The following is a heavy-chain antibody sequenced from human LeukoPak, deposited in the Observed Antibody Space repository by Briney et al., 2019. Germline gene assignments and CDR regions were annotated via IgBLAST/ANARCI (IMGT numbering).Heavy chain of an antibody. D-gene: IGHD6-25*01. CDR2: ITNTGRST. J-gene: IGHJ4*02. CDR3: AREASGNYHVFDS. V-gene: IGHV3-11*04. CDR1: GFSLSSYF. Sequence: GGSLRLSCEASGFSLSSYFISWIRQAPGKGLEWISYITNTGRSTNYADAVKGRFTISRDNGKQSVYLEMTDLRAEDTAVYYCAREASGNYHVFDSRGQGTLVIVSS.